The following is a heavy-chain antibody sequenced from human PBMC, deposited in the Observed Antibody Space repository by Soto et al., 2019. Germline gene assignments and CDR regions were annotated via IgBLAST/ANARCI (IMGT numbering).Heavy chain of an antibody. D-gene: IGHD2-2*01. V-gene: IGHV1-58*01. Sequence: SVKVSCKASGFTFTSSAVQWVRQARGQRLEWIGWIVVGSGNTNYAQKFQERVTITRDMSTSTAYMELSSLRSEDTAVYYCAAAPIVLVPAATKYYYYYGMDVWGQGTTVTVSS. CDR1: GFTFTSSA. CDR3: AAAPIVLVPAATKYYYYYGMDV. CDR2: IVVGSGNT. J-gene: IGHJ6*02.